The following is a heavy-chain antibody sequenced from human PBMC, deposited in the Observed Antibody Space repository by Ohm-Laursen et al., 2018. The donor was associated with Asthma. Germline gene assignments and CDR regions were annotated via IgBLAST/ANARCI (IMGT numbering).Heavy chain of an antibody. CDR1: GFTFSSYA. J-gene: IGHJ4*02. Sequence: SLSLSCAASGFTFSSYAMSWVRQAPGKGLEWVSAISGSGGSTYYADSVKGRFTISRDNSKNTLYLQMNSLRAEDTAVYYCAKDVLSYYYDSSGYYYWGQGTLVTVSS. CDR3: AKDVLSYYYDSSGYYY. V-gene: IGHV3-23*01. CDR2: ISGSGGST. D-gene: IGHD3-22*01.